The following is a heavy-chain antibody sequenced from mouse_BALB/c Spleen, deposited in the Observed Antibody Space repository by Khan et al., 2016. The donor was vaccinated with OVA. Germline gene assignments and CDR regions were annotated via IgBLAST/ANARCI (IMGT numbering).Heavy chain of an antibody. CDR1: GYAFTNYL. CDR3: ARGGILYAIDY. V-gene: IGHV1-54*01. CDR2: INPGSGGT. J-gene: IGHJ4*01. Sequence: VQLQESGAELVRPGTSVKVSCKASGYAFTNYLIEWVKQRPGQGLEWIGVINPGSGGTNYNEKFKGKATLTADKSSSTAYMQLSSLTSDDSAVYCCARGGILYAIDYWGQGTSVTVSS.